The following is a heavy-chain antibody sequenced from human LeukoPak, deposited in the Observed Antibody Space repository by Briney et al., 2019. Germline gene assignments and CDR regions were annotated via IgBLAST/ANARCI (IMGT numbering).Heavy chain of an antibody. CDR2: IYYSGST. CDR1: GGSISSSSYY. J-gene: IGHJ4*02. Sequence: SETLSLTCTVSGGSISSSSYYWGWIRQPPGKGLEWIGSIYYSGSTYYNPSLKSRVTISVDTSKNQFSLKLSSVTAADTAVYYCARNRYCSSTSCPGCSDYLGQGTLVTVSS. D-gene: IGHD2-2*01. V-gene: IGHV4-39*01. CDR3: ARNRYCSSTSCPGCSDY.